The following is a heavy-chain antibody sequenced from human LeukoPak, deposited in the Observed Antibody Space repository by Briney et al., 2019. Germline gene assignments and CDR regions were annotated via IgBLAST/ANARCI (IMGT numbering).Heavy chain of an antibody. Sequence: ASVKVSCKASGYTFTSYYMHWVRQAPGQGLEWMGIINPSGGSTSYAQKFQGRVTMTRDTSTSTVYMELSSLRSEDTAVYYCARFIAVAVTDAYGMDVWGQGTTVTVSS. V-gene: IGHV1-46*01. J-gene: IGHJ6*02. CDR3: ARFIAVAVTDAYGMDV. CDR1: GYTFTSYY. D-gene: IGHD6-19*01. CDR2: INPSGGST.